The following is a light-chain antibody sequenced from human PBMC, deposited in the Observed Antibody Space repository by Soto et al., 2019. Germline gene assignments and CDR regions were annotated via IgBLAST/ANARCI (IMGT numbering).Light chain of an antibody. V-gene: IGKV2-28*01. Sequence: DIVMTQSPLSLPVTPGEPASISCRSSQSLLLSNGYTYLDWYLQKPGQSPQLLIYLGSNRASGVPDRFSGSGSGTDFTLKISRVEAEDVGVYYCMQALQTSWTFGQGTKVEIK. J-gene: IGKJ1*01. CDR3: MQALQTSWT. CDR1: QSLLLSNGYTY. CDR2: LGS.